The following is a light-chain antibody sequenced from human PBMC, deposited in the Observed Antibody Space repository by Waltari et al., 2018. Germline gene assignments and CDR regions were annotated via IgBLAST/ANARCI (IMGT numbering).Light chain of an antibody. Sequence: QSVLTQPASASGAPGQRVTIPCSGSATNLGRAYVYWYRQLPGTAPTLLIYMNDQRPSGVPDRFSGSQSGTSASLAISGLRSEDEADYYCAAWDDSLSGRVMIGGGTKLTVL. CDR2: MND. J-gene: IGLJ2*01. CDR1: ATNLGRAY. V-gene: IGLV1-47*01. CDR3: AAWDDSLSGRVM.